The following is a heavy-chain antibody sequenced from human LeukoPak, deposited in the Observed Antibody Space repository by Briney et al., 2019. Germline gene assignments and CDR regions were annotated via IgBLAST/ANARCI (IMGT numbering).Heavy chain of an antibody. D-gene: IGHD6-19*01. V-gene: IGHV4-59*01. J-gene: IGHJ4*02. Sequence: SETLSLTCTVSGGSISSYYWSWIRQPPGKGLEWIGYIYYSGSTNYNPSLKSRVTISVDTSKNQFSLKLSSVTAADTAVYYCARGPGYSSGWYGGKRTGYFDYWGQGTLVTVSS. CDR2: IYYSGST. CDR3: ARGPGYSSGWYGGKRTGYFDY. CDR1: GGSISSYY.